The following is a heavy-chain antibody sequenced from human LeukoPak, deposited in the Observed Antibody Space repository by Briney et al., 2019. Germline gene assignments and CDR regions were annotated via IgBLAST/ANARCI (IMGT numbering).Heavy chain of an antibody. CDR2: INSDGSST. V-gene: IGHV3-74*01. CDR3: ARDGVDSYYYYYYYMDV. Sequence: PGGSLRLSCAASGFTFSSYWMHWVRQAPGKGLVWVSRINSDGSSTSHADSVKGRFTISRDNAKNTLYLQMNSLRAEDTAVYYCARDGVDSYYYYYYYMDVWGKGTTVTVSS. CDR1: GFTFSSYW. J-gene: IGHJ6*03. D-gene: IGHD3-9*01.